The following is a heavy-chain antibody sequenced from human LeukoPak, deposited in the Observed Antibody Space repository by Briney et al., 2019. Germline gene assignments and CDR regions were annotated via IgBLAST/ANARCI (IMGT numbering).Heavy chain of an antibody. V-gene: IGHV1-2*02. J-gene: IGHJ5*02. CDR2: INPNSSGT. D-gene: IGHD3-16*01. CDR1: GYTFTGYY. Sequence: ASVKVSCKASGYTFTGYYMHWVRQAPGQGLEWMGWINPNSSGTNYAQKFQGRVTMTRDTSISTAYMELSRLTSDDTAMYHCARFWGTIAFDPWGQGTLVTVSS. CDR3: ARFWGTIAFDP.